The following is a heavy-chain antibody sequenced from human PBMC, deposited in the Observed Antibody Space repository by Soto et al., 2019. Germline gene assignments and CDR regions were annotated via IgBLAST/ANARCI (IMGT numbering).Heavy chain of an antibody. J-gene: IGHJ4*02. Sequence: EVQLVESGGGSVQPGGSLRLSCASSGFTFSGFWMHWVRQGPGMGLVWVSGIKSDGTNTAYADSVRGRFTISRDNAKETLYLQTNSLRAEDTAVYYCVRDGWALAENWGKGTLVTVSS. CDR2: IKSDGTNT. V-gene: IGHV3-74*01. CDR1: GFTFSGFW. CDR3: VRDGWALAEN. D-gene: IGHD6-19*01.